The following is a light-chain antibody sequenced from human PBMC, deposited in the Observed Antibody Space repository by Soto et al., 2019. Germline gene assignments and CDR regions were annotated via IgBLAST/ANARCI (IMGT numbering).Light chain of an antibody. J-gene: IGKJ5*01. Sequence: DIHLTQSPSSLSASVGDRVTITCRASQGISSYLAWYQQKPGKAPKLMIYGASTLRSGVPSRFSGSGSGTEFTLTISSLQPEDFATYYCQQVNNYPITFGQGTRLDIK. CDR2: GAS. CDR1: QGISSY. V-gene: IGKV1-9*01. CDR3: QQVNNYPIT.